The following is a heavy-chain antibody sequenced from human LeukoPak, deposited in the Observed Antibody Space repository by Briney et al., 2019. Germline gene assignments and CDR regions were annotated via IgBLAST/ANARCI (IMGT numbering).Heavy chain of an antibody. CDR2: IKQDGSEK. Sequence: GGSLRLSCAASGFTFSSYWMSWVRQFPGNGLEWVANIKQDGSEKYYVDSVKGRFTVSRDNAKNSLYLKMNSLRAEDTAVYYCASIDFWSGRPNYWGQGTLVTVAS. CDR1: GFTFSSYW. V-gene: IGHV3-7*01. J-gene: IGHJ4*02. CDR3: ASIDFWSGRPNY. D-gene: IGHD3-3*01.